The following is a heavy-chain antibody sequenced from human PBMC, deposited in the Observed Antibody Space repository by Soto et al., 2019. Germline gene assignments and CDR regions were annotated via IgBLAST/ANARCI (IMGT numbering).Heavy chain of an antibody. CDR1: GGSFSGYY. D-gene: IGHD3-22*01. Sequence: QVQLQQWGAGLLKPSETLSLTCAVYGGSFSGYYWSWIRQPPGKGLEWIGEINHSGSTNYNPSLKSRATISVDTSKNQFSLKLSSVTAADTAVYYCASTSDYYDSSGYYAAFDIWGQGTMVTVSS. V-gene: IGHV4-34*01. J-gene: IGHJ3*02. CDR2: INHSGST. CDR3: ASTSDYYDSSGYYAAFDI.